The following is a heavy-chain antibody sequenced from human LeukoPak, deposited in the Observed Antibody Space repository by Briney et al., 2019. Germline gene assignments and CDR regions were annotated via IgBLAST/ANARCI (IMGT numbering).Heavy chain of an antibody. V-gene: IGHV1-2*02. CDR1: GYTFIGYY. Sequence: ASVKVSCKASGYTFIGYYIHCVRQAPGQGLEWMGWINPTSGTTNYAQTFQGRVTMARDRSISTAYMDLRGLRSDDTAVYYCVRADYYDSSAYYYDWGQGTLVTVSS. D-gene: IGHD3-22*01. CDR2: INPTSGTT. CDR3: VRADYYDSSAYYYD. J-gene: IGHJ4*02.